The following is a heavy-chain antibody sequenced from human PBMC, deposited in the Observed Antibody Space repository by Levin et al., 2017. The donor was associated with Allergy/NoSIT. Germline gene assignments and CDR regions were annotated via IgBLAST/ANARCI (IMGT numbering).Heavy chain of an antibody. D-gene: IGHD4/OR15-4a*01. Sequence: GGSLRLSCAASGFTFSSYGMHWVRQAPGRGLEWVAVIWYDRSNEYYADSVKGRFTISRDNSKNTLYLQMNSLRAEDTAVYYCARDPKNVYGDDGFDYWGQGTLVTVSS. J-gene: IGHJ4*02. CDR2: IWYDRSNE. V-gene: IGHV3-33*01. CDR1: GFTFSSYG. CDR3: ARDPKNVYGDDGFDY.